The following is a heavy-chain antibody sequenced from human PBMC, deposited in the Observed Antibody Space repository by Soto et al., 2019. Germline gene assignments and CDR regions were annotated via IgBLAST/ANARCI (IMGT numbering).Heavy chain of an antibody. D-gene: IGHD5-18*01. Sequence: GASVKVSCKASGGTFSSYAISWVRQAPGQGLEWMGGIIPIFGTANYAQKFQGRVTITADESTSTAYMELSSLRSEDTAVYYCAAIVDTAMMDFDYWGQGTLVTVSS. CDR1: GGTFSSYA. V-gene: IGHV1-69*13. CDR3: AAIVDTAMMDFDY. CDR2: IIPIFGTA. J-gene: IGHJ4*02.